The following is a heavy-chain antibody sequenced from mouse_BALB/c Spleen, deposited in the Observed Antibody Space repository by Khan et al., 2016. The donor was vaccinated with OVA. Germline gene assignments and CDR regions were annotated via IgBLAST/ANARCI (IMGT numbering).Heavy chain of an antibody. Sequence: EVELVESGGGLVQPGGSLKLSCAASGFTFSSYGMSWVRQTPDKRLELVATINSNGGSTYYPDSVKGRFTISRDNAKNTLYLQMSSLKSEDTAMYYCARDHGYDGCRFAYWGQGTLVTVSA. J-gene: IGHJ3*01. CDR1: GFTFSSYG. V-gene: IGHV5-6-3*01. D-gene: IGHD2-2*01. CDR2: INSNGGST. CDR3: ARDHGYDGCRFAY.